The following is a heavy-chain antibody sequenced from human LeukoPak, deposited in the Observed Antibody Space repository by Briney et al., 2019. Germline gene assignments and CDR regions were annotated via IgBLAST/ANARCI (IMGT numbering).Heavy chain of an antibody. D-gene: IGHD6-13*01. CDR2: VNADGGNT. Sequence: QTGGSLRLSCAASGFIFGSDWMSWVRQAPGKGLEWVSTVNADGGNTYYADSVKGRFTISRDNSKSTLILQMNSLRVEDTALYYCTKRVRYGGTWDHFADWGQGTLVTVSS. CDR1: GFIFGSDW. CDR3: TKRVRYGGTWDHFAD. J-gene: IGHJ4*02. V-gene: IGHV3-23*01.